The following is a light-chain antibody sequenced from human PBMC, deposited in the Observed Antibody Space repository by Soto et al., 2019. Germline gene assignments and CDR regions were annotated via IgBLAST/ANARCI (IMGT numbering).Light chain of an antibody. CDR2: AAS. CDR3: QQSYSSPPT. Sequence: DIQMTQSPSSLSASVEDRVTITCRASQSISHHLNWDQQKPGKAPKLLIVAASSLQSGVPSRFSGSRSGPDFTLTISSLQPEDFATYYCQQSYSSPPTFGQGTKVDIK. V-gene: IGKV1-39*01. J-gene: IGKJ1*01. CDR1: QSISHH.